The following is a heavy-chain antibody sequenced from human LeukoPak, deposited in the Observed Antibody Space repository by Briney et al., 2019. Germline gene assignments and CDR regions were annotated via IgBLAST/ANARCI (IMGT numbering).Heavy chain of an antibody. Sequence: GGSLRLSCAASGFTFSSYWMSWVRQAPGKGLEWVANIKQDGSEKYYVDSVKGRFTISRDNAKNSLYLQMNSLRAEDTAVYYCARDRIVVVPAASYYYYYYMDVWGKGTTVTVSS. J-gene: IGHJ6*03. CDR1: GFTFSSYW. CDR2: IKQDGSEK. CDR3: ARDRIVVVPAASYYYYYYMDV. D-gene: IGHD2-2*01. V-gene: IGHV3-7*01.